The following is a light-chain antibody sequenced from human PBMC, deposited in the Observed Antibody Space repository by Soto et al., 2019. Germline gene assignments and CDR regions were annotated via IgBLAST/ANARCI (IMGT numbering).Light chain of an antibody. Sequence: AIQMTKSPSSLSASVGDRVNISFRASQGIGNALGWYQQQPGKPPKVLIYGASNLQSGVPSRFSGSGSGTDFTLTIRRLEPEEFAVYDCQQYGSSGTFGQGHKGDIK. J-gene: IGKJ1*01. CDR3: QQYGSSGT. CDR1: QGIGNA. V-gene: IGKV1-6*01. CDR2: GAS.